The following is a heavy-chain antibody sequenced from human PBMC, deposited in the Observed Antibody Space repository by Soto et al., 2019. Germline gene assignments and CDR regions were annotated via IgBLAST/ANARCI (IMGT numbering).Heavy chain of an antibody. CDR3: AKNARDYGDTGYFQH. J-gene: IGHJ1*01. V-gene: IGHV3-23*01. CDR2: ISGSGGST. Sequence: EVQLLESGGGLVQPGGSLRLSCAASGFTFSSYAMSWVRQAPGKGLEWVSAISGSGGSTYYADSVKGRITISRDNSKSTLDLQMNSLRAEDTAVYYCAKNARDYGDTGYFQHWGQGTLVTVSS. D-gene: IGHD4-17*01. CDR1: GFTFSSYA.